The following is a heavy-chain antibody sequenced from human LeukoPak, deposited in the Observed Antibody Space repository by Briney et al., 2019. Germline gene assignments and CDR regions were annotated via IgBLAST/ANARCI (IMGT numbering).Heavy chain of an antibody. Sequence: SETLSLTCTVSGGSISSSSYYWGWIRQPPGKGLEWIGSIYYSGSTYYNPSLKSRVTISVNTSKNQFSLKLSSVTAADTAVYYCARHVAGSNYVWGSYRPNWFDPWGQGTLVTVSS. CDR1: GGSISSSSYY. CDR3: ARHVAGSNYVWGSYRPNWFDP. D-gene: IGHD3-16*02. J-gene: IGHJ5*02. CDR2: IYYSGST. V-gene: IGHV4-39*01.